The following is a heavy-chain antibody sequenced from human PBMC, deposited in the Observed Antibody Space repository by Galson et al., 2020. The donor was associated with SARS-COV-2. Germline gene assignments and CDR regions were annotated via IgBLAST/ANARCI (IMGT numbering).Heavy chain of an antibody. Sequence: GGSLRLSCAASGLTFSSYGMHWVRQAPGKGLEWVAVISYDGSNKYYADSVKGRFIISRDNSKNTLYLQINSLRAEDTAVYYCATDRGTYYYGSGSFDYWGQGTLVTVSS. CDR2: ISYDGSNK. D-gene: IGHD3-10*01. J-gene: IGHJ4*02. CDR1: GLTFSSYG. CDR3: ATDRGTYYYGSGSFDY. V-gene: IGHV3-30*03.